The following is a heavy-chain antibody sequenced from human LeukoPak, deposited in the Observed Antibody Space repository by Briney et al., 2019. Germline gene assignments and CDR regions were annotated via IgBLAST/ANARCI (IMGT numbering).Heavy chain of an antibody. CDR3: AKEVAAAGFNWFDP. J-gene: IGHJ5*02. Sequence: HPGGSLRLSCTASGFTFGDYAMSWVRQAPGKGLEWVANIKQDGSEKYYVDSVKGRFTISRDNAKNSLYLQMNSLRAEDTAVYYCAKEVAAAGFNWFDPWGQGTLVTVSS. CDR2: IKQDGSEK. V-gene: IGHV3-7*01. D-gene: IGHD6-13*01. CDR1: GFTFGDYA.